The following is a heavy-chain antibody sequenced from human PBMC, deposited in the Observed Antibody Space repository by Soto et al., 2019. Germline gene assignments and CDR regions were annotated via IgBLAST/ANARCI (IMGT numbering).Heavy chain of an antibody. CDR2: INHSGST. V-gene: IGHV4-34*01. J-gene: IGHJ4*02. Sequence: QVQLQQWGAGLLKPSETLSLTCAVYGGSFSGYYWSWIRQPPGKGLEWIGEINHSGSTNYNPSLKSGVTIAVXXSXHXXPPTLSSVPGAETAVYYCARGRSVLLWFGELFLDYWGQGTLVTVSS. D-gene: IGHD3-10*01. CDR3: ARGRSVLLWFGELFLDY. CDR1: GGSFSGYY.